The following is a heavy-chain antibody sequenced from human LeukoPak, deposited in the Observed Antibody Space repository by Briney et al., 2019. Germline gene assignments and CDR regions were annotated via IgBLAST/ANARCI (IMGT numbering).Heavy chain of an antibody. Sequence: PGGSLRLSCAASGFTFSSYAIHWVRQAPGKGLEWVAVISYDGSNKYYADSVKGRFTTSRDNSKNTLYLQMNSLRAEDTAVYYCARDYYDSSGYIDFWGQGTLVTVSS. J-gene: IGHJ4*02. CDR2: ISYDGSNK. CDR1: GFTFSSYA. V-gene: IGHV3-30-3*01. D-gene: IGHD3-22*01. CDR3: ARDYYDSSGYIDF.